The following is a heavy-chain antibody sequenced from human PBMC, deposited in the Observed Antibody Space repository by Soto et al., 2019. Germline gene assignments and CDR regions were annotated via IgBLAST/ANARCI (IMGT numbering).Heavy chain of an antibody. Sequence: PGGSLRLPCAASGFTFRDYAMSWVRQAPGKGLEWVSTVSAGLDSAYYSDSVKGRFTVSRDNSNHTLYLQMNSLRPEDTAVYYCAKDSGLPGGCGILIHAFDIWGQGTLVTVSS. J-gene: IGHJ3*02. V-gene: IGHV3-23*01. CDR2: VSAGLDSA. D-gene: IGHD3-10*01. CDR1: GFTFRDYA. CDR3: AKDSGLPGGCGILIHAFDI.